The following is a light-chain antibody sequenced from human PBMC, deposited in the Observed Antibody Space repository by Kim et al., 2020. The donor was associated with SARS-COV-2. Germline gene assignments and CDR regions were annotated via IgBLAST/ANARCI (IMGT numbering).Light chain of an antibody. CDR3: QQSYSTPLT. V-gene: IGKV1-39*01. CDR2: AAS. Sequence: SASVGDRVTITCRASQSISSYLNWYQQKPGKAPKLLIYAASSLQSGVPSRFSGSGSGTDFTLTISSLQPEDSATYYCQQSYSTPLTFGGGTKVEI. CDR1: QSISSY. J-gene: IGKJ4*01.